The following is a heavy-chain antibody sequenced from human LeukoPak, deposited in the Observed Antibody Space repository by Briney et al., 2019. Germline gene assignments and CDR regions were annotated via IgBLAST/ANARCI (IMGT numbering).Heavy chain of an antibody. V-gene: IGHV3-43*01. CDR3: ARESGKFDY. Sequence: DSVKGRFSISRDNSKNSLFLEMSSLRTEDTAMYYCARESGKFDYWGQGTLVVVSS. J-gene: IGHJ4*02.